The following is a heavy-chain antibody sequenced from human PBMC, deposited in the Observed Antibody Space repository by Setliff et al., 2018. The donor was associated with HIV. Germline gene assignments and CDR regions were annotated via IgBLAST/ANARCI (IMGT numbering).Heavy chain of an antibody. V-gene: IGHV3-7*03. Sequence: GGSLRLSCAASGFSFSNYWMDWVRQAPGKGLEWVATIKKDGREKYYVDSVKGRFTISRDNARTSLFLEMRSLRDEDTAVYLCANLWELGAWGQGTLVTVSS. CDR3: ANLWELGA. CDR2: IKKDGREK. J-gene: IGHJ5*02. D-gene: IGHD3-16*01. CDR1: GFSFSNYW.